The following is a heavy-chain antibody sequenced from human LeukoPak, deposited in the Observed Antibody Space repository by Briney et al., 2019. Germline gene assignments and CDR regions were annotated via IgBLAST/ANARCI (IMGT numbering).Heavy chain of an antibody. D-gene: IGHD3-9*01. Sequence: QTGGSLRLSCAASGFTFSSYAMSWVRQAPGKGLEWVSAISGSGGSTYYADSVKGRFTISRDNSKSTLYLQMNSLRAEDAAVYYCAHSYTYYDILTGYQYYFDCWGQGTLVTVSS. J-gene: IGHJ4*02. CDR3: AHSYTYYDILTGYQYYFDC. V-gene: IGHV3-23*01. CDR2: ISGSGGST. CDR1: GFTFSSYA.